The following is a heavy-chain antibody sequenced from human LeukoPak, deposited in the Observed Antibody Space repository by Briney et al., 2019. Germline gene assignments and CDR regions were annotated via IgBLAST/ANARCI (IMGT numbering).Heavy chain of an antibody. J-gene: IGHJ5*02. D-gene: IGHD2-2*01. CDR3: AASPPSYCSSTTCQANNWFDP. Sequence: SETLSLTCTVSGGSISSYFWSWIRQPPGKGLEWIGYIYHGGSTNYNPSLKSRVTISVDTSKKQFSLRLNSVTVADTAVYYCAASPPSYCSSTTCQANNWFDPWGQGTLVTVSS. V-gene: IGHV4-59*01. CDR1: GGSISSYF. CDR2: IYHGGST.